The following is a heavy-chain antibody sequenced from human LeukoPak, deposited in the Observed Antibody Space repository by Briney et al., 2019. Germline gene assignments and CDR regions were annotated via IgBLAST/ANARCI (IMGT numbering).Heavy chain of an antibody. V-gene: IGHV3-53*01. D-gene: IGHD3-10*01. J-gene: IGHJ4*02. CDR2: IYSGGST. CDR3: AKFGRYYGSGHEGYYFDY. CDR1: EFSVGSNY. Sequence: GGSLRLSCAASEFSVGSNYMTWVRQAPGKGLEWVSLIYSGGSTFYADSVKGRFTISRDNSKNTLYLQMNSLRAEDTAVYYCAKFGRYYGSGHEGYYFDYWGQGTLVTVSS.